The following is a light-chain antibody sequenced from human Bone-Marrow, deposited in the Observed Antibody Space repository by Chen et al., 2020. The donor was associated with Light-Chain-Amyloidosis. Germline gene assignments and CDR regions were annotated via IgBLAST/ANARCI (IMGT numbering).Light chain of an antibody. J-gene: IGLJ2*01. CDR1: SGDVGGYDV. CDR2: DVS. Sequence: QSALTQPRSVSGSPGPSVTISCTGTSGDVGGYDVVSWYQQYPVKAPTLIIYDVSKRPSGVPDRFSGSKSGNTASLTISGLQAADEADYYCCSTAGRSTLVFGGGTTLTVL. V-gene: IGLV2-11*02. CDR3: CSTAGRSTLV.